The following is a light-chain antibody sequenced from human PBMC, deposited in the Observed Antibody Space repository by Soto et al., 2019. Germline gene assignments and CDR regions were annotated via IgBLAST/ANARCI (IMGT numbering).Light chain of an antibody. Sequence: DIQMTQSPSSLSASVGDRVTITCRASQSISSYLNWYQEKPGKAPKLLIYAASSLQSGVPSRFSGSGSGTDFTLTISSLQNEDFATYYCQQYESLPLTFGQGTRLEIK. J-gene: IGKJ5*01. CDR2: AAS. CDR1: QSISSY. V-gene: IGKV1-39*01. CDR3: QQYESLPLT.